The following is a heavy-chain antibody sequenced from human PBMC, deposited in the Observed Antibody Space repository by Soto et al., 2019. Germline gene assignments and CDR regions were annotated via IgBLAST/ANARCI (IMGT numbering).Heavy chain of an antibody. D-gene: IGHD4-17*01. CDR3: AAASTVTTRSGVYYYYGMDV. CDR2: IVVGSGNT. J-gene: IGHJ6*02. Sequence: AASVKVSCKASGFTFTSSAVQWVRQARGQRLEWIGWIVVGSGNTNYAQKFQERVTITRDMSTSTAYMELSSLRSEDTAVYYCAAASTVTTRSGVYYYYGMDVWGQGTTVTVSS. V-gene: IGHV1-58*01. CDR1: GFTFTSSA.